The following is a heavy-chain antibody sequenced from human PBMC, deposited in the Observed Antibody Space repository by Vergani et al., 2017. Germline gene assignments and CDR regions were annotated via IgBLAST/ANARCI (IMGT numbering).Heavy chain of an antibody. Sequence: QVQLEESGPGLVKPSETLSLTCTVSGGSFNTYYWSWIRQSPGKGLEWIGYIYSTGSTYYNPSLESRVTMSVDTSKSQFSLKLSSVTAADTAVYYCARRSGIVYDIFSGTQYFFDFWGQGTLVTVSS. CDR1: GGSFNTYY. CDR2: IYSTGST. V-gene: IGHV4-59*04. CDR3: ARRSGIVYDIFSGTQYFFDF. D-gene: IGHD3-9*01. J-gene: IGHJ4*02.